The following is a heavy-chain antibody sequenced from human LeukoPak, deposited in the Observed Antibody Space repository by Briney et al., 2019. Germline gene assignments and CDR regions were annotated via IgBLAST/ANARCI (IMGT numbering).Heavy chain of an antibody. Sequence: ASVKVSCKVSGYTLTELSMHWVRQAPGKGLEWMGGFDPEDGETIYAQKFQGRVTMTEDTSTDTAYMELSSLRSEDTAVYYCATRGIIAAAGPNWFDPWSQGTLVTVSS. J-gene: IGHJ5*02. D-gene: IGHD6-13*01. CDR1: GYTLTELS. V-gene: IGHV1-24*01. CDR3: ATRGIIAAAGPNWFDP. CDR2: FDPEDGET.